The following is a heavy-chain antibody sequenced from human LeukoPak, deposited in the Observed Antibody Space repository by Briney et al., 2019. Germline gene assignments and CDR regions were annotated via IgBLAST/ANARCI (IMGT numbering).Heavy chain of an antibody. D-gene: IGHD3-16*01. CDR3: AKDDDWGRYKH. CDR1: GFTFSSYA. CDR2: ISGSGDTT. V-gene: IGHV3-23*01. Sequence: GGSLRLSCAASGFTFSSYAMSWVRQAPGKGLEWVSVISGSGDTTNYADSVKGRFTISRDNSKNTLYLQMNSLRAEDTAVYYCAKDDDWGRYKHWGQGTLVTVSS. J-gene: IGHJ1*01.